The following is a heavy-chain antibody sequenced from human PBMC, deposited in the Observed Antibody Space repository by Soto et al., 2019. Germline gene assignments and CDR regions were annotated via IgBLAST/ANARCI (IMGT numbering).Heavy chain of an antibody. CDR3: ARDLVPQASYYYYGMDV. J-gene: IGHJ6*02. CDR1: GGTFSSYA. V-gene: IGHV1-69*13. Sequence: SVKVSCKASGGTFSSYAISWVRQAPGQGLEWMGGIIPIFGTANYAQKFQGRVTITADESTSTAYMELSSLRSEDTAVYYCARDLVPQASYYYYGMDVWGQGTTVTVSS. CDR2: IIPIFGTA. D-gene: IGHD2-8*02.